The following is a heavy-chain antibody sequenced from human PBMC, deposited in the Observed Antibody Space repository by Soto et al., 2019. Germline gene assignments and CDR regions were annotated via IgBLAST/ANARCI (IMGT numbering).Heavy chain of an antibody. Sequence: ASVKVSCKASGGTFSSYAISWVRQAPGQGLEWMGGIIPIFGTANYAQKFQGRVTITADESTSTAYMELSSLRSEDTAVYYCARSSPDSSGYYDNYFDYWGQGTLVTVSS. CDR1: GGTFSSYA. J-gene: IGHJ4*02. V-gene: IGHV1-69*13. CDR3: ARSSPDSSGYYDNYFDY. CDR2: IIPIFGTA. D-gene: IGHD3-22*01.